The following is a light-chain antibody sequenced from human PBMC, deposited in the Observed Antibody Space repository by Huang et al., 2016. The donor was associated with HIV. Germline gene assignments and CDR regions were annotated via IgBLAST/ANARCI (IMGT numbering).Light chain of an antibody. Sequence: EIVLTQSQATLSLSPGEGATLSCRASQSISSNYLAWYQQKPGQAPRRRIYGTSSRATGIPDRFSGGVSGTDFTLTISRLEPEDSAVYSCQQYGSSPTFGQGTKLEIK. V-gene: IGKV3-20*01. CDR1: QSISSNY. J-gene: IGKJ2*01. CDR2: GTS. CDR3: QQYGSSPT.